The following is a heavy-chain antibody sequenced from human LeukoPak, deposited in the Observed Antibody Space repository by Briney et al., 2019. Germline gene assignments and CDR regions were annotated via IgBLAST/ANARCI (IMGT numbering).Heavy chain of an antibody. V-gene: IGHV4-39*07. CDR3: ARDDYGDYRLDY. Sequence: SETLSLTCTVSGGSISSSSYYWGWIRQPPGKGLEWIGNIYYDRSTYYNPSLKSRVTISVDTSKNQFSLKLSSVTAADTAVYYCARDDYGDYRLDYWGQGTLVTVSS. CDR1: GGSISSSSYY. J-gene: IGHJ4*02. CDR2: IYYDRST. D-gene: IGHD4-17*01.